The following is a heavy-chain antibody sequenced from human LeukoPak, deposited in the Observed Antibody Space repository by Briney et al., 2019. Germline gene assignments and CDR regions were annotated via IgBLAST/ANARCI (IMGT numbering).Heavy chain of an antibody. CDR2: IYYSGST. CDR3: ARTYCDADTCYRFDS. D-gene: IGHD2-21*01. V-gene: IGHV4-59*01. Sequence: PSETLSLTCTVSGGSISSYYWSWIRQPPGKGLEWIGYIYYSGSTNYNPSLKSRVTISVDTSKNQFSLKLSSVTAADTAVYYCARTYCDADTCYRFDSWGQGILVTVSS. CDR1: GGSISSYY. J-gene: IGHJ4*02.